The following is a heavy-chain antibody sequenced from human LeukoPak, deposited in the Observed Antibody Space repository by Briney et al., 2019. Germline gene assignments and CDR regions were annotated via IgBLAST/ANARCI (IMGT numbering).Heavy chain of an antibody. D-gene: IGHD4-11*01. Sequence: GGSLRLSCAASGFTFKDYWMHWVRQAPGKGLVWVARIISDGSSASYADSVKGRFTMSRDNAKNTLYPQMNSLRAEDTAVYYCVRDSNYHPDCWGQGTRVTVSS. CDR2: IISDGSSA. V-gene: IGHV3-74*01. CDR1: GFTFKDYW. J-gene: IGHJ4*02. CDR3: VRDSNYHPDC.